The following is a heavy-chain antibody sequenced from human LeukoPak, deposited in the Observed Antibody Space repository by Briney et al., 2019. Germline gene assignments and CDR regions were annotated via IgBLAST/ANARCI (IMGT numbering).Heavy chain of an antibody. Sequence: ASVKVSCKASGYTFTGYYMHWVRQAPGQGLEWMGWINPNSGGTSYAQKFQGRVTMTRDTSISTAYMELSRLRSDDTAVYYCAIGGGTIFGVVTSHYYYYGMDVWGQGTTVTVSS. V-gene: IGHV1-2*02. D-gene: IGHD3-3*01. CDR3: AIGGGTIFGVVTSHYYYYGMDV. J-gene: IGHJ6*02. CDR1: GYTFTGYY. CDR2: INPNSGGT.